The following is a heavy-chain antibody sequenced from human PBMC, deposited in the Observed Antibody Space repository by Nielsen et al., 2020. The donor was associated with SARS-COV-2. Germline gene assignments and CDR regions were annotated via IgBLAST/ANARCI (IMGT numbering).Heavy chain of an antibody. CDR1: GVTNAW. J-gene: IGHJ4*02. V-gene: IGHV3-15*01. CDR2: IKSKTDGGTT. CDR3: TTDPRVTIFGVVIISGDY. Sequence: GESLKISCVVSGVTNAWMSWVRQAPGKGLEWVGRIKSKTDGGTTDYAAPVKGRFTISRDDSKNTLYLQMNSLKTEDTAVYYCTTDPRVTIFGVVIISGDYWGQGTLVTVSS. D-gene: IGHD3-3*01.